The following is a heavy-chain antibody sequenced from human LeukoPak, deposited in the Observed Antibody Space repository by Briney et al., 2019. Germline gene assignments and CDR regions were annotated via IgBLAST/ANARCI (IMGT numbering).Heavy chain of an antibody. J-gene: IGHJ4*02. D-gene: IGHD5-18*01. CDR2: INHSGST. V-gene: IGHV4-34*01. CDR1: GGSFSGYY. Sequence: PSETLSLTCAVYGGSFSGYYWSWIRQPPGKGLEWIGEINHSGSTNYNPSLKSRVTISVDTSKNQFSLKLSSVAAADTAVYYCARHSSYSYGVDYWGQGTLVTVSS. CDR3: ARHSSYSYGVDY.